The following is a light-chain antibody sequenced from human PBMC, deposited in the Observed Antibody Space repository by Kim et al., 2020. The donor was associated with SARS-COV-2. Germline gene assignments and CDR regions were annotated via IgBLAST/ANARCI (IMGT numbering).Light chain of an antibody. J-gene: IGKJ3*01. CDR2: GAS. CDR3: QYYNTSVT. V-gene: IGKV3-20*01. CDR1: QSVSSSY. Sequence: VCPGERASLSCRASQSVSSSYLAWYQQKPGQAPRLLIYGASSRATGIPDRFSGGGFGTDFTLTISRLEAEDFAVYYCQYYNTSVTFGPGTKVDIK.